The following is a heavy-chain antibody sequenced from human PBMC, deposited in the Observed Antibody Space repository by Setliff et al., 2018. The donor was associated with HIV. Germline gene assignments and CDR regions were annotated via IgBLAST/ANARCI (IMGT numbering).Heavy chain of an antibody. J-gene: IGHJ6*03. D-gene: IGHD3-10*01. CDR3: ASLDGSESPYIYYYYMDV. CDR2: IDYSGST. V-gene: IGHV4-59*08. CDR1: GGSISEYY. Sequence: PSETLSLTCTVSGGSISEYYWSWIRQPPGKGLEWIGYIDYSGSTNYNASLKSRAAISVDTSKNQISLKLSSVTAADTAVYYCASLDGSESPYIYYYYMDVWGEGTAVTVSS.